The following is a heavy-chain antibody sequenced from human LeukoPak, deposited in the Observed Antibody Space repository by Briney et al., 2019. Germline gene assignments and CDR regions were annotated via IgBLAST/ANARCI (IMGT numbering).Heavy chain of an antibody. J-gene: IGHJ4*02. D-gene: IGHD2-2*01. CDR1: GFTLSSYA. V-gene: IGHV3-23*01. Sequence: PGGSLRLSCAASGFTLSSYAMSWVRQAPGKGLEWVSAISDSGGSTYYADSVKGRFTISRDNSKNTLYLQMNSLRAEDTAVYYCAKVPAASYGYFDYWGQGTLVTVSS. CDR3: AKVPAASYGYFDY. CDR2: ISDSGGST.